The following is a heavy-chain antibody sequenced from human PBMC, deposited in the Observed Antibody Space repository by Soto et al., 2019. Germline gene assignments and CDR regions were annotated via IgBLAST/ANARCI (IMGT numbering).Heavy chain of an antibody. CDR3: AAVYSKTHPPTD. CDR2: ISGSGGST. V-gene: IGHV3-23*01. Sequence: PGGSLRLSCAASGFTFSSYAMSWVRQAPGKGLEWVSAISGSGGSTYYADSVKGRFTISRDNSKNTLYLQMSSLRSEDTAVYYCAAVYSKTHPPTDWGQGTLVTVSS. D-gene: IGHD2-15*01. J-gene: IGHJ4*02. CDR1: GFTFSSYA.